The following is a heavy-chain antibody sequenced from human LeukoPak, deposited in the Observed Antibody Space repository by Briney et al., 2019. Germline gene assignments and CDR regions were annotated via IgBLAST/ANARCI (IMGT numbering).Heavy chain of an antibody. CDR2: ISSSSSYI. J-gene: IGHJ5*02. CDR3: AREAYSSSWLVWFDP. CDR1: GFTFSSYS. Sequence: GGSLRLSCAASGFTFSSYSMNWVRQAPGKGLEWVSSISSSSSYIYYADSVKGRFTISGDNAKNSLYLQMNSLRAEDTAVYYCAREAYSSSWLVWFDPWGQGTLVTVSS. D-gene: IGHD6-13*01. V-gene: IGHV3-21*01.